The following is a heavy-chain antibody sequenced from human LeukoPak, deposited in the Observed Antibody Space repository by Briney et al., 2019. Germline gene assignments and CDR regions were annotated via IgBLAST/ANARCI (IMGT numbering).Heavy chain of an antibody. CDR2: IYSGGST. CDR3: ARKIDC. CDR1: GYTLTELS. J-gene: IGHJ4*02. V-gene: IGHV3-66*02. Sequence: ASVKVSCKVSGYTLTELSMHWVRQAPGKGLEWVSVIYSGGSTYYADSVKGRFTISRDNSKNTLYLQMNSLRAEDTAVYYCARKIDCWGQGTLVTVSS.